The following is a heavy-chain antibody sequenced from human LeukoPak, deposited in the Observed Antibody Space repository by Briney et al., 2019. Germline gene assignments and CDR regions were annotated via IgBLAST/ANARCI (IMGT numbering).Heavy chain of an antibody. CDR1: CGSISSYY. J-gene: IGHJ4*02. D-gene: IGHD3-22*01. CDR3: ARGHDSSGYYY. CDR2: IYYSGST. V-gene: IGHV4-59*01. Sequence: SETLSLTCTVSCGSISSYYWSWIRQPPGKGLEWIGYIYYSGSTNYNPSLKSRVTISVDTSKNQFSLKLSSVTAADTAVYYCARGHDSSGYYYWGQGTLVTVSS.